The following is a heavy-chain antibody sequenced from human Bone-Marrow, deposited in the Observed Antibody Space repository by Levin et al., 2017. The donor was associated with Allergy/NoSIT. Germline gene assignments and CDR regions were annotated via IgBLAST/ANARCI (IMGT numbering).Heavy chain of an antibody. CDR1: DFAFNTYT. J-gene: IGHJ4*02. V-gene: IGHV3-23*01. CDR2: ITSTGGST. CDR3: ATSAGDLYDSESSGFYWHFDI. D-gene: IGHD3-22*01. Sequence: GGSLRLSCAASDFAFNTYTMNWVRQAPGKGLEWVSTITSTGGSTYYADSVRGRFTISRDNSKNTLYLQGNSLRAEDTAVYYCATSAGDLYDSESSGFYWHFDIWGQGALVTVSS.